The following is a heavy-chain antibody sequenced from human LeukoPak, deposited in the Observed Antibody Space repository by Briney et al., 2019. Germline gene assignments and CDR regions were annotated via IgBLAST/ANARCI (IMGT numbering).Heavy chain of an antibody. J-gene: IGHJ4*02. CDR2: ISWNSGSI. V-gene: IGHV3-9*01. Sequence: PGRSLRLSCAASGFTFDDYAMHWVRQAPGKGLEWVSGISWNSGSIGYADSVKGRFTISRDNAKNSLYLQMNSLRAEDTALYYCAKTTSNTMIVVVIDYWGQGTLVTVSS. CDR3: AKTTSNTMIVVVIDY. D-gene: IGHD3-22*01. CDR1: GFTFDDYA.